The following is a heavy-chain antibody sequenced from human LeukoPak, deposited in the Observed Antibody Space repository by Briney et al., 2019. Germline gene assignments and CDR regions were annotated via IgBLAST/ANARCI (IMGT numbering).Heavy chain of an antibody. Sequence: EASVKVSCKASGYTFTSYDINWVRQATGQGLEWMGWMNPNSGNTGYAQKFQGRVTMTRDTSISTAYMELSRLRSDDTAVYYCASGLAAAGSFDYWGQGTLVTVSS. CDR2: MNPNSGNT. CDR3: ASGLAAAGSFDY. J-gene: IGHJ4*02. D-gene: IGHD6-13*01. V-gene: IGHV1-8*01. CDR1: GYTFTSYD.